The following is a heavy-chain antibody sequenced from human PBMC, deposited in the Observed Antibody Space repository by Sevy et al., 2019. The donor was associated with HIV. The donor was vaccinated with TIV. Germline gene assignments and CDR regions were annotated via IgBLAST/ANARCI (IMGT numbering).Heavy chain of an antibody. CDR2: ISSSSGYI. J-gene: IGHJ3*02. Sequence: GGSLRLSCAASGFTFRSYSMNWVRQAPGKGLEWVSSISSSSGYIYYADSVKGRFTISRDNAKNSLYLQMNSLRAEDTAVYYCARWGLLTGTTDDAFDIWGQGTMVTVSS. D-gene: IGHD1-7*01. V-gene: IGHV3-21*01. CDR1: GFTFRSYS. CDR3: ARWGLLTGTTDDAFDI.